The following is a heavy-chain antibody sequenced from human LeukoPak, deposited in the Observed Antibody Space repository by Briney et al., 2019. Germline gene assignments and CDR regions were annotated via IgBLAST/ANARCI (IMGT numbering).Heavy chain of an antibody. D-gene: IGHD5-18*01. CDR3: ANDLGWIQLNLG. J-gene: IGHJ4*02. V-gene: IGHV3-23*01. Sequence: GGSLRLSCAASGFFFRNYGMSWVRQAPGKGLEWVSGISGHGDITYYADSVKGRFTISRDNSRNTVYLQMNSLRAEDTAVYYCANDLGWIQLNLGRGQGNLVTVSS. CDR2: ISGHGDIT. CDR1: GFFFRNYG.